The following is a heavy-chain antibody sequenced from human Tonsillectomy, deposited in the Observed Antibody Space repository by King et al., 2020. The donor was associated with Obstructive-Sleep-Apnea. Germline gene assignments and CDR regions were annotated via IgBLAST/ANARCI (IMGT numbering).Heavy chain of an antibody. D-gene: IGHD1-1*01. CDR1: GVSISGFY. V-gene: IGHV4-59*08. J-gene: IGHJ3*02. CDR2: MDNSGST. Sequence: VQLQESGPGLVKPSETLSLTCTVSGVSISGFYWSWIRQPPGEGLDWIGDMDNSGSTNYNPSLKSSVTITLDTAKNQFSLNLTSVTAADTAVYYCARRRNDSPGFAFDIWGQGTMVTVSS. CDR3: ARRRNDSPGFAFDI.